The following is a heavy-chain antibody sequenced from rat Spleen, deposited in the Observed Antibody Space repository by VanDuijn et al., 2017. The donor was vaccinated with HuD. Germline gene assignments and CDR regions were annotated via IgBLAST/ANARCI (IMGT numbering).Heavy chain of an antibody. Sequence: EVQLVESGGGLVQPGRSLKLSCTASGFTFSNYGMAWVRQAPTKGLEWVATINYDGSSTHYRDSMKGRFTISRDNAKSTLYLQMDSLRSEDTATYYCARLGIAAKGNWFAYWGQGILVTVSS. CDR1: GFTFSNYG. CDR2: INYDGSST. CDR3: ARLGIAAKGNWFAY. J-gene: IGHJ3*01. V-gene: IGHV5-29*01. D-gene: IGHD1-2*01.